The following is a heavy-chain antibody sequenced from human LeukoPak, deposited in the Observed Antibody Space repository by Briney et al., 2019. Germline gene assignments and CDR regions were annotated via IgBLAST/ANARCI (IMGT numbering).Heavy chain of an antibody. V-gene: IGHV1-46*01. CDR2: ISPSGGST. CDR3: ARAATVTAESAFGY. D-gene: IGHD4-17*01. Sequence: ASVKVSCKAFGYTFTSNYMHWVRQAPGQGPEWMGVISPSGGSTTYAQKFQGRFTISRDNSKHTLYLQMGSLRTEDMAVYYCARAATVTAESAFGYWGQGTLVTVSS. CDR1: GYTFTSNY. J-gene: IGHJ4*02.